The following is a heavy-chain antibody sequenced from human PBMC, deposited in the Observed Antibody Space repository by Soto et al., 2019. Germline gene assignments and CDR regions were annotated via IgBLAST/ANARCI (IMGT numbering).Heavy chain of an antibody. Sequence: QVQLVQSGAEVKKPGASVNVSCKASGFTFIKYAMHWVRQAPGQRPEWMGWINAGNGNTRYSQRWQGRVTITRDTSAITDYMDLSSLRSEDTAVYYSARDYANIAVAGIPLLAHWGQGTLVTVSS. CDR3: ARDYANIAVAGIPLLAH. V-gene: IGHV1-3*01. D-gene: IGHD6-19*01. CDR2: INAGNGNT. CDR1: GFTFIKYA. J-gene: IGHJ4*01.